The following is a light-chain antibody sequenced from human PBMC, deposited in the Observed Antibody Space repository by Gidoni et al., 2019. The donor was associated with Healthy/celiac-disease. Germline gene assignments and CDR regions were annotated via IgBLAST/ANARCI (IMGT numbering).Light chain of an antibody. CDR3: QKYNSAPQT. CDR2: AAS. J-gene: IGKJ4*01. V-gene: IGKV1-27*01. CDR1: QGISNY. Sequence: DIPLTQSPSSLSASVGDRVTITCRASQGISNYLAWYQQKPGKVPKLLIYAASTLQSGVPSRFSGSGSGTDFTLTISILQPEDVATYYCQKYNSAPQTCGGGTKVEIK.